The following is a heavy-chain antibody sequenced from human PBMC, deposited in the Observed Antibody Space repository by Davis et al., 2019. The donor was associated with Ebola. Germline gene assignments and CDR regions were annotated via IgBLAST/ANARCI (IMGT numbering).Heavy chain of an antibody. Sequence: PGGSLRLSCAASGFTFSDYYMSWIRQAPGKGLEWVSYISSSSSYTNYADSVKGRFTISRDNAKNSLYLQMNSLRAEDTAVYYCARVSPTAGVDYWGQGTLVTVSS. CDR1: GFTFSDYY. CDR2: ISSSSSYT. J-gene: IGHJ4*02. V-gene: IGHV3-11*06. D-gene: IGHD4-17*01. CDR3: ARVSPTAGVDY.